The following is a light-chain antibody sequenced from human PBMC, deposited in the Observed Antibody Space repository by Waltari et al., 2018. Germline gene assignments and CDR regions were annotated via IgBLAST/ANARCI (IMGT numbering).Light chain of an antibody. Sequence: DVQMIQSPSSLSASVGDRVTITCRASLGIAYSLAWYRQTPGEAPELLLHDASKLNSGVPSRFSGSASVTTYTRTISILQPEDCATYYCQQYHSYYPLATFGGGTKGEIK. CDR2: DAS. CDR3: QQYHSYYPLAT. CDR1: LGIAYS. V-gene: IGKV1-NL1*01. J-gene: IGKJ4*01.